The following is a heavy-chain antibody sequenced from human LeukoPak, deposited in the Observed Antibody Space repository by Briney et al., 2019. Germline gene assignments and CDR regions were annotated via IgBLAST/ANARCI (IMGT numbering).Heavy chain of an antibody. V-gene: IGHV3-43*02. Sequence: GGSLRLSCAASGFTFHYFAMHWVRQAPGKGLEWVSVVTVDGGDTYYADSVKGRFTISRDNGKNSLSLQMNSLRTEDTALYYCAKDHGYSYGPDYWGRGTLVTVSS. J-gene: IGHJ4*02. CDR3: AKDHGYSYGPDY. D-gene: IGHD5-18*01. CDR2: VTVDGGDT. CDR1: GFTFHYFA.